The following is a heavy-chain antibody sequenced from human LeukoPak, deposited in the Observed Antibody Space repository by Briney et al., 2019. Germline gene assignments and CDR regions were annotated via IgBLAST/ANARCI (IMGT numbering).Heavy chain of an antibody. J-gene: IGHJ3*02. D-gene: IGHD1-7*01. Sequence: SETLSLTCTVSGGSISSYYRSWIRQPPGKGLEWIGYIYYSGSTNYNPSLKSRVTISVDTSKNQFSLKLSSVTAADTAVYYCARELTGTVGAFDIWGQGTMVTVSS. CDR3: ARELTGTVGAFDI. V-gene: IGHV4-59*01. CDR2: IYYSGST. CDR1: GGSISSYY.